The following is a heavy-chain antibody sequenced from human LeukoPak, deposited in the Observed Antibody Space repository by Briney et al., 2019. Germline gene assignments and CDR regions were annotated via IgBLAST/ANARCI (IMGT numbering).Heavy chain of an antibody. CDR2: IYYSGST. V-gene: IGHV4-39*07. D-gene: IGHD3-10*01. J-gene: IGHJ4*02. CDR3: ARTPVRGVIRVFDY. Sequence: SETLSLTCTVSGGSISSSSYYWGWIRQPPGKGLEWIGSIYYSGSTYYNPSLKSRVTISVDTSKNQFSLKLSSVTAADTAVYYCARTPVRGVIRVFDYWGQGTLVTVSS. CDR1: GGSISSSSYY.